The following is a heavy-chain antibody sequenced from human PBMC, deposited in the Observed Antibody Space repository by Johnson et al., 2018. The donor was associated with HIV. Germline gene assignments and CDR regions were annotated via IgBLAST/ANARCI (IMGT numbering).Heavy chain of an antibody. V-gene: IGHV3-30*04. D-gene: IGHD6-6*01. CDR1: GFTFSSYA. Sequence: VQLVESGGGVVQPGRSLRLSCAASGFTFSSYAMHWVRQAPGKGLEWVAVISYDGSNKYYADSVKGRFTISRDNSKNTLYLQMNSLRAEDTAVYYCARGGSIAARREAFDIWGQGTMVTVSS. CDR2: ISYDGSNK. J-gene: IGHJ3*02. CDR3: ARGGSIAARREAFDI.